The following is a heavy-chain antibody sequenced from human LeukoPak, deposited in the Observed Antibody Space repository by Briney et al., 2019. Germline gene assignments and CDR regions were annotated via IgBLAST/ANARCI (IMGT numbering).Heavy chain of an antibody. Sequence: QSGGSLRLSCAASGFTFSNYAIHWVRQAPGKGLERVAFISYDGSNKHYADSVKGRFTISRDNSKNTLYLQMNSLRPEDTAVYYCARARFGYNRGPFDYWGQGILVTVSS. CDR2: ISYDGSNK. J-gene: IGHJ4*02. CDR1: GFTFSNYA. V-gene: IGHV3-30-3*01. D-gene: IGHD5-24*01. CDR3: ARARFGYNRGPFDY.